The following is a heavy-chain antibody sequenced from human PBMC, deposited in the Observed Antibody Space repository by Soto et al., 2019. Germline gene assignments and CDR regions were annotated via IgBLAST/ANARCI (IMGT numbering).Heavy chain of an antibody. CDR3: ARSPYSGSYYGYFDY. CDR1: GYTFTHYA. Sequence: QVQLVQSGAEVKKPGASVEISCKASGYTFTHYAIHWVRQAPGERLEWMGWINAGHGTTKFSQKFQGRVTITRDTSANIAYMELTSLESEDSAVYYCARSPYSGSYYGYFDYWGQGTLVTVPS. J-gene: IGHJ4*02. CDR2: INAGHGTT. V-gene: IGHV1-3*01. D-gene: IGHD3-10*01.